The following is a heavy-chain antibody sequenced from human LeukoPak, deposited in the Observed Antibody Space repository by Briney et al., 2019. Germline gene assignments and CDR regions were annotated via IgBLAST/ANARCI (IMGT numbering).Heavy chain of an antibody. CDR2: INPNSGNT. CDR3: ARGPPQSWQQQLVPWGYYYYYYMDV. D-gene: IGHD6-13*01. Sequence: ASVKVSCKASGYTFTGYYMHWVRQAPGQGLEWMGWINPNSGNTGYAQKFQGRVTMTRNTSISTAYMELSSLRSEDTAVYNCARGPPQSWQQQLVPWGYYYYYYMDVWGKGTTVTVSS. V-gene: IGHV1-8*02. CDR1: GYTFTGYY. J-gene: IGHJ6*03.